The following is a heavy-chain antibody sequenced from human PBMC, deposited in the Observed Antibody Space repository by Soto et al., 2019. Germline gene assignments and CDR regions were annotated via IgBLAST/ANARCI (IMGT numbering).Heavy chain of an antibody. Sequence: GGSLRLSCAASGFTFSSYGMPWVRQAPGKGLEWVAVIWYDGSNKYYADSVKGRFTISRDNSKNTLYLQMNSLRAEDTAVYYCARVPDGSDYFDYWGQGTLVTVSS. V-gene: IGHV3-33*01. D-gene: IGHD3-10*01. CDR3: ARVPDGSDYFDY. CDR2: IWYDGSNK. CDR1: GFTFSSYG. J-gene: IGHJ4*02.